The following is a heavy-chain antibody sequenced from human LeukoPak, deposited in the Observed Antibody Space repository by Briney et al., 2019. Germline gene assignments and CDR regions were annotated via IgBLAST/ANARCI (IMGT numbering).Heavy chain of an antibody. CDR1: GFTFSSYS. D-gene: IGHD1-26*01. V-gene: IGHV3-23*01. CDR3: AKYLGATTTFDY. CDR2: ISGSGGST. Sequence: GGSLRLSCAPSGFTFSSYSMNWVRQAPGKGLEWVSAISGSGGSTYYADSVKGRFTISRDNSKNTLYLQMNSLRAEDTAVYYCAKYLGATTTFDYWGQGTLVTVSS. J-gene: IGHJ4*02.